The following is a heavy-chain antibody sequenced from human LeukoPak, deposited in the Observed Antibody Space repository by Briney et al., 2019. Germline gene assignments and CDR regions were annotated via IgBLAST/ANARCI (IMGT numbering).Heavy chain of an antibody. Sequence: GGSLRLSCAASGYTFDDYTMHWVRHPPGKGLEWVSLMTWDAGTTYYAGSVKGRFTISRHNSKNSLYLQMNILRSENTALYYCAKGGQTAARDMDVWGKGATVTVSS. CDR1: GYTFDDYT. CDR2: MTWDAGTT. V-gene: IGHV3-43*01. J-gene: IGHJ6*03. CDR3: AKGGQTAARDMDV. D-gene: IGHD2-2*01.